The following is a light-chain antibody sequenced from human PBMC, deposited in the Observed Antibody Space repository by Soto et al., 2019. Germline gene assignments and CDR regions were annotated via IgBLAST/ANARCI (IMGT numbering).Light chain of an antibody. CDR3: MQALQTPWYT. CDR2: LGS. V-gene: IGKV2-28*01. CDR1: QSLLHSNGYNY. J-gene: IGKJ2*01. Sequence: DIVMTQSPLSLPVTPGEPASISCRSSQSLLHSNGYNYLDWYLQKPGQSPQLLIYLGSNRASGVHDRFSGSGSGTDFTLKISRVEAEDVGVYYCMQALQTPWYTFGQGTKLEIK.